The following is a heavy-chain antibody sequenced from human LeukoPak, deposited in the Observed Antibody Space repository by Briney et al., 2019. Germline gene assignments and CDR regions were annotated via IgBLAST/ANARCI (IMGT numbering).Heavy chain of an antibody. V-gene: IGHV1-3*01. Sequence: ASVKVSCKASGYTFTSYGISWVRQAPGQRLEWMGWINAGNGNTKYSQKFQGRVTITRDTSASTAYMDLSSLRSEDTAVYSCACLGYYYDSSGALWGQGTLVTVSS. J-gene: IGHJ4*02. CDR2: INAGNGNT. CDR3: ACLGYYYDSSGAL. D-gene: IGHD3-22*01. CDR1: GYTFTSYG.